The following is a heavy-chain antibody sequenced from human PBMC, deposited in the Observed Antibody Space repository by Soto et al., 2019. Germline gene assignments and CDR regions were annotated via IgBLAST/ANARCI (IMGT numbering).Heavy chain of an antibody. J-gene: IGHJ6*02. Sequence: EVQLVESGGGLVQPGGSLRLSCAASGFTFSSYWMSWVRQAPGKGLEWVANIKQDGSEKYYVDSVKGRFTISRDNAKNSLYLQMNSLRAEDTAVYYCARSIWSGYSVQKRYYYYYGMDVWGQGTTVTVSS. D-gene: IGHD3-3*01. CDR3: ARSIWSGYSVQKRYYYYYGMDV. CDR1: GFTFSSYW. V-gene: IGHV3-7*01. CDR2: IKQDGSEK.